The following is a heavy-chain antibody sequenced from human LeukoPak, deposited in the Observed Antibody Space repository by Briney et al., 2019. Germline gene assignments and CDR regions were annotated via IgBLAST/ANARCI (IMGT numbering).Heavy chain of an antibody. Sequence: SETLSLTCTVSGGSISSGDYYWSWIRQPPGKGLEWIGYIYYSGSTYYNPSLKSRVTISVDTSKNQFSLKLSSVTAADTAVYYCARVHYYSSGNWFDPWGQGTLVTVSS. D-gene: IGHD3-10*01. CDR2: IYYSGST. CDR1: GGSISSGDYY. J-gene: IGHJ5*02. CDR3: ARVHYYSSGNWFDP. V-gene: IGHV4-30-4*01.